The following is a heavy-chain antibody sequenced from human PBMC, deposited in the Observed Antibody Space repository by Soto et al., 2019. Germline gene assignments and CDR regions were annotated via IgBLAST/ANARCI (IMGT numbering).Heavy chain of an antibody. J-gene: IGHJ4*02. CDR1: GGSFSGYY. D-gene: IGHD4-17*01. Sequence: PSETLSLTCAVYGGSFSGYYWSWIRQPPGKGLEWIGEINHSGSTNYNPSLKSRVTISVDTSKNQFSLKLSSVTAADTAVYYCARHLTTVIILDYWGQGTLVTVSS. CDR3: ARHLTTVIILDY. CDR2: INHSGST. V-gene: IGHV4-34*01.